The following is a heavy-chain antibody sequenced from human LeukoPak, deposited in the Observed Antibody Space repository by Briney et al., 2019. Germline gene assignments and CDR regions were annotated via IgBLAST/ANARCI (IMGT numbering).Heavy chain of an antibody. CDR3: ARLTVTASHCYYYYYGMDV. CDR2: INPNSGGT. D-gene: IGHD2-21*02. J-gene: IGHJ6*02. V-gene: IGHV1-2*02. Sequence: ASVKVSCKASGYTFTGYYMHWVRQAPGQGLEWMGWINPNSGGTNYAQKFQGRVTMTRDTSISTAYMELSRLRSDDTAVYYCARLTVTASHCYYYYYGMDVWGQGTTVTVSS. CDR1: GYTFTGYY.